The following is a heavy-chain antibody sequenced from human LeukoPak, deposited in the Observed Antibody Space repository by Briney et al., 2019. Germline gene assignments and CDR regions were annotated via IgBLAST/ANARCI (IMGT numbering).Heavy chain of an antibody. CDR1: GGSISSYY. D-gene: IGHD4-17*01. V-gene: IGHV4-59*01. CDR2: ITYSGTT. Sequence: SETLSLTCTVSGGSISSYYWSWIRQPPGKVLEWIGYITYSGTTNYNPSLKSPVTILVDTSKNQFSLKMNSVTAADTAVYYCARDRRGVTTFDYWGQGTLVTVSS. CDR3: ARDRRGVTTFDY. J-gene: IGHJ4*02.